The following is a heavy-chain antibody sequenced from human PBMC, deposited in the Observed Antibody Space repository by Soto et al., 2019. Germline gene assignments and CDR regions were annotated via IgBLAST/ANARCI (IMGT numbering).Heavy chain of an antibody. Sequence: ASVKVSCKASGYTFTGYYMHWVRQAPGQGLEWMGWINPNSGGTNYAQKFQGRVTMTRDTSISTAYMELSRLRSDDTAVYYCARGETTYHYYYGMDVWGQGTTVTV. CDR3: ARGETTYHYYYGMDV. J-gene: IGHJ6*02. V-gene: IGHV1-2*02. CDR2: INPNSGGT. D-gene: IGHD4-17*01. CDR1: GYTFTGYY.